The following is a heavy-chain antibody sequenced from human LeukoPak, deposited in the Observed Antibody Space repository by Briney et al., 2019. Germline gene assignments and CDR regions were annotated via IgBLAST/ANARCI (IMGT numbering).Heavy chain of an antibody. V-gene: IGHV3-23*01. CDR1: GFTFSRYA. D-gene: IGHD4-23*01. CDR2: SGTGGST. CDR3: AKRGYDYGGPFFDY. J-gene: IGHJ4*02. Sequence: GGSLRLSCAGSGFTFSRYAMSWVRQAPGKGLEWVSTSGTGGSTYYVDSVKGRFTISRDNSKNTVNLQMNSLRAEDTALYYCAKRGYDYGGPFFDYWGQGTLVTVSS.